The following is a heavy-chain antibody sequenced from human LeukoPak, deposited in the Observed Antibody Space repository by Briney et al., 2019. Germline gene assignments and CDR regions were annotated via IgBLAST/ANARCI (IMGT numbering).Heavy chain of an antibody. Sequence: SVKVSCKASGGTFSSYTISWVRQAPGQGLEWMGRIIPILGIANCAQKFQGRVTITADKSTSTAYMELSSLRSEDTAVYYCARDPGDEYSSSSDHWGQGTLVTVSS. D-gene: IGHD6-6*01. J-gene: IGHJ5*02. CDR1: GGTFSSYT. V-gene: IGHV1-69*04. CDR3: ARDPGDEYSSSSDH. CDR2: IIPILGIA.